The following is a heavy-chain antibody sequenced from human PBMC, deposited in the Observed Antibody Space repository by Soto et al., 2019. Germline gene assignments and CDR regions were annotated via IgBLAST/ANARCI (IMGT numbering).Heavy chain of an antibody. CDR2: IYTSGST. Sequence: SETLSLTCTVSGGSISSYYWSWIRQPAGKGLEWIGRIYTSGSTNYNPSLKSRVTMSVDTSKNQFSLKLSSVTAADTAVYYCARDHRDSSGYYAYNWFDPWGQGTLVTVSS. V-gene: IGHV4-4*07. CDR3: ARDHRDSSGYYAYNWFDP. J-gene: IGHJ5*02. CDR1: GGSISSYY. D-gene: IGHD3-22*01.